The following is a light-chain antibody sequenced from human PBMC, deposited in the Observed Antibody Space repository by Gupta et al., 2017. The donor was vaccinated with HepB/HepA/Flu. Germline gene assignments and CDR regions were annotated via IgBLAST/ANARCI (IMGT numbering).Light chain of an antibody. J-gene: IGLJ3*02. CDR2: ENN. CDR3: GTWDSSLSTGV. Sequence: QSVFTQPPSVSAAPGQKVTIPCSGSNSNIGSNYVSWYQQLPGTAPKLLIYENNKRPSGIPDRFSGSKSGTSATLGITGLQTGDEADYYCGTWDSSLSTGVFGGGTKLTVL. V-gene: IGLV1-51*02. CDR1: NSNIGSNY.